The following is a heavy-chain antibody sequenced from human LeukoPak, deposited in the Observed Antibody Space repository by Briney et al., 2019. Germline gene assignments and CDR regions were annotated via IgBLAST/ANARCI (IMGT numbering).Heavy chain of an antibody. Sequence: GGSLRLSCAASGFTFSSYSMNWVRQAPGKGLEWVSYISSSSSTIYYADSVKGRFTISRDNAKNSLYLQMSSLRAEDTAVYYCARDSDFWSGYYTPYYFDYWSQGTLVTVSS. V-gene: IGHV3-48*01. CDR1: GFTFSSYS. J-gene: IGHJ4*02. D-gene: IGHD3-3*01. CDR3: ARDSDFWSGYYTPYYFDY. CDR2: ISSSSSTI.